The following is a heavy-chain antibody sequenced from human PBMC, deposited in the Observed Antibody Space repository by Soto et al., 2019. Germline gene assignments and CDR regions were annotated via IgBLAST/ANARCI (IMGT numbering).Heavy chain of an antibody. CDR1: RFTFSSYG. V-gene: IGHV3-30*18. D-gene: IGHD6-19*01. Sequence: SLRLSCAASRFTFSSYGMHWVRQAPGKGLEWVAVISYDGSNKYYADSVKGRFTISRDNSKNTLYLQMNSLRAEDTAVYYCAKGGYTSGWYSVRYFDLWGRGTLVTVSS. CDR2: ISYDGSNK. CDR3: AKGGYTSGWYSVRYFDL. J-gene: IGHJ2*01.